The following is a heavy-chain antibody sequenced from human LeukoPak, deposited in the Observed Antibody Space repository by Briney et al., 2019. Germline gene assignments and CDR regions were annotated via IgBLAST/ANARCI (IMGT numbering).Heavy chain of an antibody. CDR2: IYYSGST. CDR3: ARAPGFHDAFDI. J-gene: IGHJ3*02. Sequence: SETLSLTCTVSGGSISSYYWSWIRQPPGKGLEWIGYIYYSGSTYYNPSLKSRVTISVDTSKNQFSLKLSSVTAADTAVYYCARAPGFHDAFDIWGQGTMVTVSS. CDR1: GGSISSYY. V-gene: IGHV4-59*08.